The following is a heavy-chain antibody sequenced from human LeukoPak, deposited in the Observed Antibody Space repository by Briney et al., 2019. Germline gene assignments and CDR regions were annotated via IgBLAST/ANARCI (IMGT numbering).Heavy chain of an antibody. Sequence: PSETLSLTCTVSGGSISTYYWSWIRQPPGRGLEWIGYIYYSGSTNYNPSLKSRVTISVDTSKNQFSLSLSSVTAADTAVYYCARPIRNWGQGTLVIVSS. CDR1: GGSISTYY. V-gene: IGHV4-59*12. J-gene: IGHJ4*02. CDR2: IYYSGST. CDR3: ARPIRN.